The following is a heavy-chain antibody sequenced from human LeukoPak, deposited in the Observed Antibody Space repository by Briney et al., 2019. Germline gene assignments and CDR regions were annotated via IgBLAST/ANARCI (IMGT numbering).Heavy chain of an antibody. V-gene: IGHV1-46*01. J-gene: IGHJ3*01. D-gene: IGHD2-15*01. CDR1: GYTFTSYY. CDR2: ISPSGAST. Sequence: ASVKVSCKASGYTFTSYYVHWVRQAPGQGFEWMGIISPSGASTSYAQKFQGRVTMTRDMSTSTVYMELSSLISEDTAVYYCARGSSRGPRDAFDFWGQGTMVTLSS. CDR3: ARGSSRGPRDAFDF.